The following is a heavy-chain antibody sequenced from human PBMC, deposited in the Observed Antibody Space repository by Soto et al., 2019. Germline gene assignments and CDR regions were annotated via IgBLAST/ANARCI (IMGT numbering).Heavy chain of an antibody. CDR3: ARSPRRVDGKWFLDY. J-gene: IGHJ4*02. V-gene: IGHV4-4*02. CDR2: ILHTGHT. D-gene: IGHD3-22*01. CDR1: GDSFTSSNW. Sequence: QVQLQESGPGLVKPSGTLSLTCTVSGDSFTSSNWWTWVRQPPGKGLEWIGDILHTGHTDYSPSLKGRVTISVDTSNRRFSLSLTSVTAADTAVYYCARSPRRVDGKWFLDYWGQGTLVTVSS.